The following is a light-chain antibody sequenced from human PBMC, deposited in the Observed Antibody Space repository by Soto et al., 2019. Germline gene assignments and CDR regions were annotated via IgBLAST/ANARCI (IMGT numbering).Light chain of an antibody. CDR1: QSVAND. V-gene: IGKV3-15*01. Sequence: IVLTQSPVSLSLSPGERATLSCRASQSVANDLAWYQHKPGQAPRLLTHGASTRATGIPARFSGVGSGTEFTLTISSLQSEDFAVYYCQQYNKWPQTFGQGTRLEIK. CDR2: GAS. CDR3: QQYNKWPQT. J-gene: IGKJ5*01.